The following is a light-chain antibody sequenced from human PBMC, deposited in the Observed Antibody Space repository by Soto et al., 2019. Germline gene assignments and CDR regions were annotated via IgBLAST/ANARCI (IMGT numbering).Light chain of an antibody. CDR3: SSYASSSTLDTYV. Sequence: QSALTQPASVYGSPGQSLTISCAGSSRDVGAYGHVSWYQHHPGKAPKFILYEVDHRPSGVSDRFSGSQSGDTSSLTISGLQAEDEADYYCSSYASSSTLDTYVFGTGTKVTVL. CDR1: SRDVGAYGH. V-gene: IGLV2-14*01. J-gene: IGLJ1*01. CDR2: EVD.